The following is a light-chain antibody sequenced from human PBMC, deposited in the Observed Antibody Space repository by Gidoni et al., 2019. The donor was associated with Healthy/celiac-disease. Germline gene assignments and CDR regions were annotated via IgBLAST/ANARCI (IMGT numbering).Light chain of an antibody. CDR1: QGISSY. CDR2: AAS. J-gene: IGKJ3*01. Sequence: AIRMTQSPSSLSASTGDRVTITCRASQGISSYLAWYQQKPGKAPKLLIYAASTLQSGVPSRFSGSGSGKDFTLTISCLQYEDFATYYCQQHYSYPSFGPGTKVDIK. CDR3: QQHYSYPS. V-gene: IGKV1-8*01.